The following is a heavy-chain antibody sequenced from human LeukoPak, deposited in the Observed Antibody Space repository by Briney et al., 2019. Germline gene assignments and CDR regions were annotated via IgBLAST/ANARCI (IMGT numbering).Heavy chain of an antibody. D-gene: IGHD3-22*01. CDR1: GFRFSDYY. Sequence: GSLRLSCVVSGFRFSDYYMSWIRQTPGKGLEFISYISGSGDAIYYTDSVKGRFTISRDNAKNSLYLQLDSLSAEDTAVYYCASPYDSTGFCFDYWGQGALVTASS. V-gene: IGHV3-11*01. CDR3: ASPYDSTGFCFDY. J-gene: IGHJ4*02. CDR2: ISGSGDAI.